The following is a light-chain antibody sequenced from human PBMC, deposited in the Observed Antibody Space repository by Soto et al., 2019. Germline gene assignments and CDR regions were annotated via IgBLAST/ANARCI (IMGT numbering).Light chain of an antibody. V-gene: IGLV1-51*01. Sequence: QSVLTQPPSVSAAPGQKVSISCSGSSSNIGSNYVSWYQHVPGTAPRLLIYDNSRRPSGIPDRFSGSKSGTSATLAITGLQTGDEGDYSCGAWDSSLNVYVFGGGTKLTVL. CDR3: GAWDSSLNVYV. CDR1: SSNIGSNY. CDR2: DNS. J-gene: IGLJ1*01.